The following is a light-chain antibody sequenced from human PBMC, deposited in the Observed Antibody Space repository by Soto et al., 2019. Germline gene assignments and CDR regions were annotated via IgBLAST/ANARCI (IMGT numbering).Light chain of an antibody. Sequence: QSALTQPASVSGSPGQSITISCTGTSSDVGAYNYVSWYQQHPGKAPKLMICDVSKRPSGVSNRFSGSKSGKTASLTISGLQAEDEADDYCSSYTSSSTLGVIFGGGTKVTVL. V-gene: IGLV2-14*01. CDR2: DVS. CDR3: SSYTSSSTLGVI. CDR1: SSDVGAYNY. J-gene: IGLJ2*01.